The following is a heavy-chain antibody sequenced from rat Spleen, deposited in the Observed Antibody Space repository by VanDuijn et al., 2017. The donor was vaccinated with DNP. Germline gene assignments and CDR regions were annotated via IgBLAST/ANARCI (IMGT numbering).Heavy chain of an antibody. J-gene: IGHJ3*01. V-gene: IGHV5-22*01. Sequence: EVQLVESGGGLVQPGRSLKLSCAVSRFTFSDYDMAWVRQAPTKGLELVAYISYFGDNTYSGDSVKGRFTISRDNAKSTLYLQMNSLRSEDMATYYCARSGSYGGHWFAYWGQGTLVTVSS. CDR1: RFTFSDYD. CDR2: ISYFGDNT. CDR3: ARSGSYGGHWFAY. D-gene: IGHD1-1*01.